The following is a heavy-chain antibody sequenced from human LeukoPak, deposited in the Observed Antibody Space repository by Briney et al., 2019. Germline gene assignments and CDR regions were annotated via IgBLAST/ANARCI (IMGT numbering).Heavy chain of an antibody. CDR3: ATRDDYGDYYFDY. V-gene: IGHV1-24*01. CDR1: GYTLTELS. CDR2: FDPEDGET. Sequence: ASVKVSCKVSGYTLTELSMHWVRQAPGKGLEWMGGFDPEDGETIYAQKFQGRVTMTEDTSTDTAYMELSSLRSEDTAVYYCATRDDYGDYYFDYWGQGTLATVSS. D-gene: IGHD4-17*01. J-gene: IGHJ4*02.